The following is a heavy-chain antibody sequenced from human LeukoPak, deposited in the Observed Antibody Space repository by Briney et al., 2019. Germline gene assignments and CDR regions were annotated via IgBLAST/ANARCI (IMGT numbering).Heavy chain of an antibody. CDR1: GGSFSGYY. CDR3: ARGGYYYDSSGYCSFDY. Sequence: PSETLSLTCAVYGGSFSGYYWGWIRQPPGKGLEWIGSIYHSGSTYYNPSLKSRVTISVDTSKNQFSLKLSSVTAADTAVYYCARGGYYYDSSGYCSFDYWGQGTLVTVSS. V-gene: IGHV4-38-2*01. J-gene: IGHJ4*02. CDR2: IYHSGST. D-gene: IGHD3-22*01.